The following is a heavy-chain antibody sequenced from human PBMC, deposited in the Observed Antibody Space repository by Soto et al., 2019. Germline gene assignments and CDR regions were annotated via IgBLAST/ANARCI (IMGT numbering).Heavy chain of an antibody. CDR2: IIPISDTT. D-gene: IGHD2-2*01. J-gene: IGHJ6*02. CDR1: GGTFSSYA. CDR3: ARSQGSSTSLEIYYYYYYGMDV. Sequence: QVQLVQSGAEVTKPGSSVKVSCKASGGTFSSYAISWVRQAPGQGLEWMGGIIPISDTTNYAQKFQGRVTITADESTRTAYMELSSLRPEDTAVYYCARSQGSSTSLEIYYYYYYGMDVWGQGTTVTVSS. V-gene: IGHV1-69*01.